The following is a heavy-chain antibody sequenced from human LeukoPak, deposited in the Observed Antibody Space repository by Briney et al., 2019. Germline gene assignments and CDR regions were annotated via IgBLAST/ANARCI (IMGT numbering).Heavy chain of an antibody. CDR3: ARAPRGRSWSGYYTYYYYYMDV. Sequence: ASVKVSCKASGGTFSSYAISWVRQAPGQGLEWMGRIIPIFGTANYAQKFQGRVTITTDESMSTAYMELSSLRSEDTAVYYCARAPRGRSWSGYYTYYYYYMDVWGKGTTVTVSS. D-gene: IGHD3-3*01. CDR1: GGTFSSYA. CDR2: IIPIFGTA. J-gene: IGHJ6*03. V-gene: IGHV1-69*05.